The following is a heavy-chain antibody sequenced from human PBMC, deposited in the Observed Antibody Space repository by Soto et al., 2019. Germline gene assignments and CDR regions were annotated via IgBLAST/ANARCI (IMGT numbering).Heavy chain of an antibody. V-gene: IGHV4-39*01. Sequence: PSDTLSLTCTVSGGSISITSYSGGWIRQPPGKGLEWIGSIYYSGSTYYNPSLKSRVTISVDTSKNQFSLKLSSVTAADTAVYYCAGRTTSGYSYGYEFGVVDYWGQGTLVTV. CDR1: GGSISITSYS. CDR2: IYYSGST. CDR3: AGRTTSGYSYGYEFGVVDY. J-gene: IGHJ4*02. D-gene: IGHD5-18*01.